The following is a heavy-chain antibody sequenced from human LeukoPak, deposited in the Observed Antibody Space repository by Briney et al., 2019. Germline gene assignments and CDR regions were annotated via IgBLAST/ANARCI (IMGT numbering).Heavy chain of an antibody. CDR1: GTSFSSYY. V-gene: IGHV4-34*01. D-gene: IGHD4-17*01. Sequence: PSETLSLTCAVSGTSFSSYYWSWIRQPPGKGLEWIGEVNHSGYTSDNPSLKSRVTISVDPSKNQFSLRLRSVTAADTAVYFCARMTTGHDFWGQGTLVTVSS. CDR2: VNHSGYT. J-gene: IGHJ4*02. CDR3: ARMTTGHDF.